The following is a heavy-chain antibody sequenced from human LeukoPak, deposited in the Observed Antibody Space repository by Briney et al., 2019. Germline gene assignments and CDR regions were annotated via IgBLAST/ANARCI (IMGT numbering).Heavy chain of an antibody. CDR2: ISAYNGNT. D-gene: IGHD6-19*01. CDR3: ARYKQWLVRPNWFDP. CDR1: GYTFTSYG. V-gene: IGHV1-18*01. Sequence: ASVKVSCKASGYTFTSYGISWVRQAPGQGLEWMGWISAYNGNTNYAQKLQGRVTMTTDTSTSTAYMELRSLRSDDTAVYYCARYKQWLVRPNWFDPWGQGTLVTVSS. J-gene: IGHJ5*02.